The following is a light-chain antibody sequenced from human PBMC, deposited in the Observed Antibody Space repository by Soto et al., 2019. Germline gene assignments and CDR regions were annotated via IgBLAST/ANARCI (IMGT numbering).Light chain of an antibody. CDR3: QQCYYTPYT. CDR2: AAS. V-gene: IGKV1-39*01. J-gene: IGKJ2*01. Sequence: DIQMTQSPSSLSASIGDRVTITCRASQTISTYLNWFQEQPGKAPKLQIHAASSLQSGVPSRFSGSGSGTDFTLTISSLQPEDFATYFCQQCYYTPYTFGQGTKLEIK. CDR1: QTISTY.